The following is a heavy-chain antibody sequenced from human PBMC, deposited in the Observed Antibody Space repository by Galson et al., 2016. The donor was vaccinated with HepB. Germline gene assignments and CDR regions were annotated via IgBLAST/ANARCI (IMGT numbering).Heavy chain of an antibody. CDR3: ARDFRVTGTTSGRFYVY. J-gene: IGHJ4*02. D-gene: IGHD1-7*01. Sequence: SVKVSCKASDYPFTSYGITWVRQAPGQGLEWMGWISPFNGHTNYAQKLQGRVTMTTDTSTSTAYMELRSLRSDDTAVYYCARDFRVTGTTSGRFYVYWGQGTLVTVSS. CDR2: ISPFNGHT. V-gene: IGHV1-18*04. CDR1: DYPFTSYG.